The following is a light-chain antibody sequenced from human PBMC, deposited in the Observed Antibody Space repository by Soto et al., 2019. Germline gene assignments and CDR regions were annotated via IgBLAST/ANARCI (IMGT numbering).Light chain of an antibody. CDR3: QQRSNWLFT. V-gene: IGKV3-11*01. CDR2: DAS. Sequence: EIVLTQSPATLSLSPGERATLSCRASQSVSSYLAWYQQKPGQAPRLLIYDASNRATGIPARFSGSGSGTDFPLTISSLDPEDFAVYYCQQRSNWLFTFGPGTKVDIK. CDR1: QSVSSY. J-gene: IGKJ3*01.